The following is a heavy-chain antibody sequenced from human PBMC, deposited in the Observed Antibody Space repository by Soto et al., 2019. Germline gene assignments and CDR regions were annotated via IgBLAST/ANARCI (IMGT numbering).Heavy chain of an antibody. D-gene: IGHD2-2*01. V-gene: IGHV5-51*01. CDR3: ARHKYCSSTSCYRSYGMDV. CDR1: GYSFTSYW. CDR2: IYPGDSDT. J-gene: IGHJ6*02. Sequence: PGESLKISCKGSGYSFTSYWIGWVRQMPGKGLEWMGIIYPGDSDTRYSPSFQGQVTISADKSISTAYLQWSSLKASDTAMYYCARHKYCSSTSCYRSYGMDVWGRGTTVTVSS.